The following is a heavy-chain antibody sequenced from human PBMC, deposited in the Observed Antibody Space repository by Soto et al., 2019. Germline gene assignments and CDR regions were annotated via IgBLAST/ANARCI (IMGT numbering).Heavy chain of an antibody. J-gene: IGHJ6*02. CDR1: GFTFSSYA. D-gene: IGHD5-12*01. CDR3: ARDYYRFNSGYGFSMDV. CDR2: ISYDGSNK. Sequence: VQLVESGGGMVQPGRSLRLSCAASGFTFSSYAMHWVRQAPGKGLEWVAVISYDGSNKYYADSVKGRFTISRDNSKNTLYLQMNSLRAEDTAVYYCARDYYRFNSGYGFSMDVWGQGTTVTVSS. V-gene: IGHV3-30-3*01.